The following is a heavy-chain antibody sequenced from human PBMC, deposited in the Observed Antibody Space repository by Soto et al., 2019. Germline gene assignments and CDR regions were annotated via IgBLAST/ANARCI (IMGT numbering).Heavy chain of an antibody. CDR2: ISGSGGTT. V-gene: IGHV3-23*01. Sequence: GSLRLSCAGSGFTFSSYVMNWVRQAPGEGLEWVSSISGSGGTTYYADSVKGRLTISRDNSKNTLYLQMNSLRAEDTAIFYWAKDRSSGYSDFDYWGQGTLVTVSS. CDR1: GFTFSSYV. J-gene: IGHJ4*02. D-gene: IGHD3-22*01. CDR3: AKDRSSGYSDFDY.